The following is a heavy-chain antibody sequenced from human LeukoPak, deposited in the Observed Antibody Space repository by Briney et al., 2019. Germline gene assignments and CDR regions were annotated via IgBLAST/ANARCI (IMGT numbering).Heavy chain of an antibody. CDR3: AREGLAWELLPFDY. Sequence: GGSLRLSCAASGFTFSSYSMNWVRQAPGKGLEWVSSISSSSSYIYYADSVKGRFTISRDNAKNSLYLRMNSLRAEDTAVYYCAREGLAWELLPFDYWGQGTLVTVSS. CDR1: GFTFSSYS. D-gene: IGHD1-26*01. CDR2: ISSSSSYI. V-gene: IGHV3-21*01. J-gene: IGHJ4*02.